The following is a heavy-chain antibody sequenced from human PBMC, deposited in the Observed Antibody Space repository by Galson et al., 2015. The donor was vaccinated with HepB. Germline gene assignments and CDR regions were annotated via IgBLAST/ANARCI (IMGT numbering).Heavy chain of an antibody. V-gene: IGHV3-30-3*01. CDR2: VSYDRTNK. CDR1: GFTFRSYA. D-gene: IGHD3-22*01. J-gene: IGHJ4*02. Sequence: SLRLSCAVSGFTFRSYAMHWVRQAPGKGLEWVAVVSYDRTNKYYADSVKGRFTISIDNSKNMLYLQMNSLRGEDTAVYYCARVKAMGSSGYHIDYWGQGTLVTVSS. CDR3: ARVKAMGSSGYHIDY.